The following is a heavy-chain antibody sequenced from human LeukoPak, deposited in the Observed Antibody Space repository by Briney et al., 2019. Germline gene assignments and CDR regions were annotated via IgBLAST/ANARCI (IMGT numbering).Heavy chain of an antibody. CDR3: ARESTSSGSSPYYYYYYGMDV. V-gene: IGHV3-7*01. D-gene: IGHD6-19*01. Sequence: GGSLRLSCAASGFTFSSYWMSWVRQAPGKGLEWVANIKQDGSEKYYVDSVKGRFTISRDNAKNSLYLQMNSLRAEGTAVYYCARESTSSGSSPYYYYYYGMDVWGQGTTVTVSS. CDR2: IKQDGSEK. CDR1: GFTFSSYW. J-gene: IGHJ6*02.